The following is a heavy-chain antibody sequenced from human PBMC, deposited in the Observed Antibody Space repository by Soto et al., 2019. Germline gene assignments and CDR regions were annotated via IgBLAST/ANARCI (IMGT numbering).Heavy chain of an antibody. J-gene: IGHJ6*02. CDR2: INPNSGGT. D-gene: IGHD6-13*01. CDR3: ARDPSVIAAALFSGMDV. V-gene: IGHV1-2*02. CDR1: GYTFTGYY. Sequence: ASVKVSCKASGYTFTGYYMHWVRQAPGQGLEWIGWINPNSGGTNYAQKFQGRVTMTRDTSISTAYMELSRLRSDDTAVYYCARDPSVIAAALFSGMDVWGQGTTVTVSS.